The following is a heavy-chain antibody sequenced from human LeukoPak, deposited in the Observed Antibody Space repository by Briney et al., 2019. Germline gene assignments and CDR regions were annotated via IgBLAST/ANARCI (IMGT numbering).Heavy chain of an antibody. Sequence: GGSLRLSCAASGFTFSSYSMNWVRQAPGKGLEWVSSISSSSSYIYYADSVKGRFTISRDNAKNSLYLQMNRLRAEDTALYFCAKRGPTAAGTSFDYWGRGTLVTVSS. CDR1: GFTFSSYS. CDR2: ISSSSSYI. CDR3: AKRGPTAAGTSFDY. D-gene: IGHD6-13*01. J-gene: IGHJ4*02. V-gene: IGHV3-21*04.